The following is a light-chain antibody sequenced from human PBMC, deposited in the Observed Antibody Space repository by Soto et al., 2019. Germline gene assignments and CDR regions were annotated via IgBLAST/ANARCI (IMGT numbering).Light chain of an antibody. CDR1: QSVFSRFRNKNY. V-gene: IGKV4-1*01. CDR2: WAS. CDR3: QQYNSYSWT. Sequence: DIVMTQSPDSLTLSLGERATINCKSSQSVFSRFRNKNYLGWFQQKPGQTPRLLIYWASTRESGVSDRFSGSGSGTDFTLTIDSLQAEDVAVYFCQQYNSYSWTFGQGTKVDIK. J-gene: IGKJ1*01.